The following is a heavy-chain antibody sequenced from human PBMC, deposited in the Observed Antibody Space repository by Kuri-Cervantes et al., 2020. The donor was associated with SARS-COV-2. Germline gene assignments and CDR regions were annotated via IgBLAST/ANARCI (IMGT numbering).Heavy chain of an antibody. D-gene: IGHD2-2*01. J-gene: IGHJ5*02. V-gene: IGHV4-34*01. CDR2: INHSGST. CDR3: AGAAGPAARTSWFDP. Sequence: GSLRLSCAVYDGSFSGYYWSWIRQPPGKGLEWIGEINHSGSTNYNPSLKSRVTISVDTSKNQFSLKLSSVTAADTAVYYCAGAAGPAARTSWFDPWGQGTLVTVSS. CDR1: DGSFSGYY.